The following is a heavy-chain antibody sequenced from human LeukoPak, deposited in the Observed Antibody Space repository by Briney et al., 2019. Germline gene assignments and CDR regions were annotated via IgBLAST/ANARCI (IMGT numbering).Heavy chain of an antibody. Sequence: SVKVSCTASGGTFSSYAISWVRQAPGQGLEWMGGIIPIFGTANYAQKFQGRVTITADESTSTAYMELSSLRSEDTAVYYCARSVTTGYYGMDVWGQGTTVTVSS. CDR3: ARSVTTGYYGMDV. CDR1: GGTFSSYA. J-gene: IGHJ6*02. V-gene: IGHV1-69*13. D-gene: IGHD4-11*01. CDR2: IIPIFGTA.